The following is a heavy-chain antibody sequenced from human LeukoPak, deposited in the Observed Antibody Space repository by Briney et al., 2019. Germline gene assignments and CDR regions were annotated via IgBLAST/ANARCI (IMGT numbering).Heavy chain of an antibody. V-gene: IGHV1-18*01. J-gene: IGHJ4*02. D-gene: IGHD5-24*01. CDR3: ARRSRDGYNSPLDY. CDR2: ISANSGNR. Sequence: ASVKVSCKASGGTFVSYGISWVRQAPGQGLEWMGWISANSGNRDYAQKLQGRVTMTTDTSTSTAYMELRSLRSDDTAVYYCARRSRDGYNSPLDYWGQGTLVTVSS. CDR1: GGTFVSYG.